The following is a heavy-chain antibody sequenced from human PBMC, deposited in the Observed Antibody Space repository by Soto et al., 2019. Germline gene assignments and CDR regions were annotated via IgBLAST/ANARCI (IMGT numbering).Heavy chain of an antibody. CDR1: GYSFTSYW. CDR2: IDPSDSYT. CDR3: ARRGRGYCSSTSCPDFDY. Sequence: GESLKISCKGSGYSFTSYWISWVRQMPGKGLEWMGRIDPSDSYTNYSPSFQGHVTISADKSISTAYLQWSSLKASDTAMYYCARRGRGYCSSTSCPDFDYWGQGTVVTVSS. V-gene: IGHV5-10-1*01. J-gene: IGHJ4*02. D-gene: IGHD2-2*01.